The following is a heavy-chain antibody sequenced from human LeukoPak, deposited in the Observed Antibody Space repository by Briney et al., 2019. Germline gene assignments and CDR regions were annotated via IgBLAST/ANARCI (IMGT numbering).Heavy chain of an antibody. V-gene: IGHV3-30*02. J-gene: IGHJ4*02. CDR2: IRYDGSNK. Sequence: PGGSLRLSCAASGFTFSSYGIHWVRQAPGKGLEWVAFIRYDGSNKYYADSVKGRFTISRDNSKNTLYLQMNSLRAEDTAVYYCAKEGAGSYPRISYYFDYWGQGTPVTVSS. CDR3: AKEGAGSYPRISYYFDY. CDR1: GFTFSSYG. D-gene: IGHD1-26*01.